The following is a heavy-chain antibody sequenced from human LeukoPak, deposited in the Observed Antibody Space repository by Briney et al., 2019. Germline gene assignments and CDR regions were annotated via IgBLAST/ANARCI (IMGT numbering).Heavy chain of an antibody. V-gene: IGHV3-66*01. D-gene: IGHD2-2*02. CDR1: GFNVSNNY. CDR2: TYSSGTT. Sequence: GGSLRLSCAASGFNVSNNYMHWVRQAPGERLEWVSVTYSSGTTYYADSVKGRFTISRDTSKNTLHLQMNSLRVEDTAVYHCARDIRRGMAIPVDVWGQGTLVTVSS. J-gene: IGHJ3*01. CDR3: ARDIRRGMAIPVDV.